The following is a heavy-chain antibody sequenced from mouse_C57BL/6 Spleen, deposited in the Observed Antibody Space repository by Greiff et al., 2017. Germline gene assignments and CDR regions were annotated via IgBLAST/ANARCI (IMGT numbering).Heavy chain of an antibody. Sequence: QVQLQQSGPELVKPGASVKISCKASGYTFTDYYINWVKQRPGQGLEWIGGIFPGSGTTYYNEKFKGKATLTVDQSSSTAYMLLSSLTSEDSAVYFCARASITTVVPFDYWGQGTPVTVSS. D-gene: IGHD1-1*01. CDR2: IFPGSGTT. V-gene: IGHV1-75*01. CDR3: ARASITTVVPFDY. CDR1: GYTFTDYY. J-gene: IGHJ2*01.